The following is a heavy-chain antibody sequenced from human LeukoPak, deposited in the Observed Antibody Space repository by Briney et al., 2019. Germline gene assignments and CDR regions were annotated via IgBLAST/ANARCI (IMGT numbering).Heavy chain of an antibody. CDR3: TTLLLWFGDDY. Sequence: GGALRLSCAASGFTFSNAWMSWVRQAPGKGVEWVGRIKSKTDGGTTDYAVPVKGRFTIARDDSKNTLDLQMNSLKTEDTAVYYCTTLLLWFGDDYWGQGTLVTVSS. CDR2: IKSKTDGGTT. D-gene: IGHD3-10*01. J-gene: IGHJ4*02. CDR1: GFTFSNAW. V-gene: IGHV3-15*01.